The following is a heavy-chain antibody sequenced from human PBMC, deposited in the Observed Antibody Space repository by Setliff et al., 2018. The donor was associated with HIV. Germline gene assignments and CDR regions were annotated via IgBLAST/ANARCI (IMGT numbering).Heavy chain of an antibody. CDR1: GRSLSIYF. Sequence: LSETLSLTCAVYGRSLSIYFWTWIRQSPGKGLEWIGEIDHGGSPTYNPSFKSRVSISLDTANKQFSLTLNSLTAADSALYFCAGGFPKYNFRLFDSWGQGTLVTVS. J-gene: IGHJ5*01. D-gene: IGHD1-1*01. CDR3: AGGFPKYNFRLFDS. CDR2: IDHGGSP. V-gene: IGHV4-34*01.